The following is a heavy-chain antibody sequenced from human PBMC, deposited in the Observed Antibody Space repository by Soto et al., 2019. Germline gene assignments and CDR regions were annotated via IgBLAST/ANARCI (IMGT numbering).Heavy chain of an antibody. CDR3: ARDAAVAGSKTKSYYYYGMDV. CDR2: ISSSSYI. D-gene: IGHD6-19*01. Sequence: GGSLRLSCAASGFTFSSYSMNWVRQSPGKGLEWVSSISSSSYIYYADSVKGRFTISRDNAKNSLYLQMNSLRAEDTAVYYCARDAAVAGSKTKSYYYYGMDVWGQGTTVTVSS. CDR1: GFTFSSYS. V-gene: IGHV3-21*01. J-gene: IGHJ6*02.